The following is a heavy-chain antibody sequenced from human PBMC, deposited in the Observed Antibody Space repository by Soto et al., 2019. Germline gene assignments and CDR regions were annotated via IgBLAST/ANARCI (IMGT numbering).Heavy chain of an antibody. Sequence: ASVKVSCKASGYTFTGYYMHWVRQAPGQGLEWMGWINPNSGGTNYAQKFQGRVTMTRDTSISTAYMELSRLRSDDTAVYYCATPLWFGETAFDIWGQGTMVTVS. CDR2: INPNSGGT. J-gene: IGHJ3*02. CDR1: GYTFTGYY. CDR3: ATPLWFGETAFDI. V-gene: IGHV1-2*02. D-gene: IGHD3-10*01.